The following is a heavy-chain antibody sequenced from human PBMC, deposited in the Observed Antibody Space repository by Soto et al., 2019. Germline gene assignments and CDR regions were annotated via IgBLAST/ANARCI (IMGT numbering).Heavy chain of an antibody. CDR1: GGTFDSNA. CDR2: IIPIFGTI. D-gene: IGHD2-2*01. V-gene: IGHV1-69*12. J-gene: IGHJ3*02. CDR3: AREGLTFGPGAVGGAFDI. Sequence: QVQLVQSGTEVRKPGSSVKVSCKASGGTFDSNAISWVRLAPGQGLEWMGGIIPIFGTINNAQKFQDRVTITADESANIVYMELSSLRSEDTAIYYCAREGLTFGPGAVGGAFDIGGQGTLVTVSS.